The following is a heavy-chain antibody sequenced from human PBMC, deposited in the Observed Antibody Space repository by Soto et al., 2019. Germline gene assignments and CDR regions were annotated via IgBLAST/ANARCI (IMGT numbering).Heavy chain of an antibody. CDR1: GFTFSSYA. V-gene: IGHV3-23*01. D-gene: IGHD2-2*01. CDR2: ISGSGGST. J-gene: IGHJ6*02. CDR3: SNVVAVEGHPYLPLRMDV. Sequence: GGSLRLSCAASGFTFSSYAMSWVRQAPGKGLEWVSAISGSGGSTYYADSVKGRFTISRDNSKNTLYLQMNSLRAEDTAVYYCSNVVAVEGHPYLPLRMDVWGQGTTVTVSS.